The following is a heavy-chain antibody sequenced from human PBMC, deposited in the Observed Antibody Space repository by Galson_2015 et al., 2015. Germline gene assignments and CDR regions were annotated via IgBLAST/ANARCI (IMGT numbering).Heavy chain of an antibody. V-gene: IGHV6-1*01. J-gene: IGHJ4*02. Sequence: CAIYGDSVSSHSAAWNWIRQSPSRGLEWLGRTYYRSKWYSDYAIAVKSRITINPDTSKNQFSLQLNSVTPEDTAVYYCARSTYNFDYWGQGTLVTVSS. CDR2: TYYRSKWYS. CDR1: GDSVSSHSAA. CDR3: ARSTYNFDY. D-gene: IGHD4-11*01.